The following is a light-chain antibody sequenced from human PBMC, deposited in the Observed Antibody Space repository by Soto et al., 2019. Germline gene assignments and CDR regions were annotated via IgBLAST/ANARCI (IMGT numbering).Light chain of an antibody. CDR3: QQSYITPIT. J-gene: IGKJ5*01. V-gene: IGKV1-39*01. Sequence: DIEMKQSPASLSSSAGERATITCKAGQHINDYLNWYQQKPGKAPKLLIYAASSLDSGIPARFSGSGSGTDFTLTISSLQPEDFAIYYCQQSYITPITFGQGTRLEIK. CDR2: AAS. CDR1: QHINDY.